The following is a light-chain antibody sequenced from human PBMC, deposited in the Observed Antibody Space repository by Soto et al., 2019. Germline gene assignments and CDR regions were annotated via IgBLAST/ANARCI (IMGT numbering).Light chain of an antibody. CDR3: CSYAGDSYA. CDR1: SSDVGKYNL. V-gene: IGLV2-23*02. Sequence: QSALTQPASVSWSPGQSITLSCTGTSSDVGKYNLVSWYQQHPGKAPKLMIYDVSKRPSGVSNRFSGSKSGNTASLTISGLQADDEADYYCCSYAGDSYAFGTGTKVTVL. J-gene: IGLJ1*01. CDR2: DVS.